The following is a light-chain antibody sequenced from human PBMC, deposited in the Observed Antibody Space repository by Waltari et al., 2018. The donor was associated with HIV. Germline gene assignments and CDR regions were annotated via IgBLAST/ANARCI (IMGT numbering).Light chain of an antibody. V-gene: IGKV4-1*01. J-gene: IGKJ1*01. CDR3: QQHYSTPWT. CDR1: QSVLSSSNNKNY. Sequence: DIVMTQSPDSLAVSLGERATINCKSSQSVLSSSNNKNYLSWYQQKPGQPPKLLIYWASTLESGVPDRFSGSGSGTDFTLTISSLQAEDVAVYYCQQHYSTPWTFGQGTKVEIK. CDR2: WAS.